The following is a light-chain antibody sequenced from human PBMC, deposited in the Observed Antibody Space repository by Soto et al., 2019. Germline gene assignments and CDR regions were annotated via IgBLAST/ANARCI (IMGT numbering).Light chain of an antibody. CDR1: QSISSW. Sequence: DIQMTQSPSTLSASVGDRVTITCRASQSISSWLAWYQQKPGKAPKLLIYKASSLESGVPSRFSGSGSGTEFTLTISSLQADDFATYYCQYYNSYWTFGQGTKVEVK. CDR2: KAS. CDR3: QYYNSYWT. J-gene: IGKJ1*01. V-gene: IGKV1-5*03.